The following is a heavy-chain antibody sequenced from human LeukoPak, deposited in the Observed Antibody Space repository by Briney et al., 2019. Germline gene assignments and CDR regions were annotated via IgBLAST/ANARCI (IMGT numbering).Heavy chain of an antibody. CDR1: GFTFSSYA. Sequence: GGSLRLSCAASGFTFSSYAMHWVRQAPGKGLEWLAVISYDGSNKYYADSVKGRFTISRDNSKNTLYLQMNSLRAEDTAVYYCARDLDSYGYGGRMDYWGQGTLVTVSS. CDR3: ARDLDSYGYGGRMDY. J-gene: IGHJ4*02. V-gene: IGHV3-30*04. CDR2: ISYDGSNK. D-gene: IGHD5-18*01.